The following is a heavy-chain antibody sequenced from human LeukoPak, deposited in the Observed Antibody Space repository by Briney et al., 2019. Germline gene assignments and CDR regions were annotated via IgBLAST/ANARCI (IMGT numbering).Heavy chain of an antibody. V-gene: IGHV3-7*01. Sequence: PGGSLRPSCAASRFTFSDYWMSWVRQAPGKGLEWVAYIKRDGSDIYYVDSVKGRFIISRDNAKNSLYLQMNSLRAEDTAVYYCARDPDYRGSQPHGYFDYWGQGTLVTVSS. D-gene: IGHD3-16*01. CDR3: ARDPDYRGSQPHGYFDY. CDR2: IKRDGSDI. CDR1: RFTFSDYW. J-gene: IGHJ4*02.